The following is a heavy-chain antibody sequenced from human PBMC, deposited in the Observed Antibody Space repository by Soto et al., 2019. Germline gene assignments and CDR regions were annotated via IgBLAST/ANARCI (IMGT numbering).Heavy chain of an antibody. CDR3: ARGLSSDYDFWSGPYYYYGMDV. D-gene: IGHD3-3*01. J-gene: IGHJ6*02. Sequence: ASVKVSCKASGYTFTSYGISWVRQAPGQGLEWMGWMNPNSGNTGYAQKFQGRVTMTRNTSISTAYMELSSLRSEDTAVYYCARGLSSDYDFWSGPYYYYGMDVWGQGTAVTVSS. CDR1: GYTFTSYG. CDR2: MNPNSGNT. V-gene: IGHV1-8*02.